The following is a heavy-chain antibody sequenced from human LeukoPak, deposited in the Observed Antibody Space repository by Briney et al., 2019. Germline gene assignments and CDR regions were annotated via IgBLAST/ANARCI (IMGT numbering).Heavy chain of an antibody. CDR2: ISSSSSTI. D-gene: IGHD2-15*01. CDR1: GFTFSSYS. CDR3: AREKGWYCSGGSCSGFDP. V-gene: IGHV3-48*04. J-gene: IGHJ5*02. Sequence: PGGSLRLSCAASGFTFSSYSMNWVRQAPGKGLEWVSYISSSSSTIYYADSVKGRFTISRDNAKNSLYLQMNSLRAEDTAVYYCAREKGWYCSGGSCSGFDPWGQGTLVTVSS.